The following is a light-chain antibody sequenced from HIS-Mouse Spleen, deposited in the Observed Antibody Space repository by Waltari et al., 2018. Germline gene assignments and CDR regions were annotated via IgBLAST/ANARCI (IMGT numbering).Light chain of an antibody. CDR3: SSYTSSSTWV. CDR1: SSAVAGYNY. Sequence: QSALTQPASVSGSPGQSITISCTGTSSAVAGYNYVSWYQQPPGKAPKLMIYDVSNRPSGVSNRFSGSKSGNTASLTISGLQAEDEADYYCSSYTSSSTWVFGGGTKLTVL. CDR2: DVS. J-gene: IGLJ3*02. V-gene: IGLV2-14*03.